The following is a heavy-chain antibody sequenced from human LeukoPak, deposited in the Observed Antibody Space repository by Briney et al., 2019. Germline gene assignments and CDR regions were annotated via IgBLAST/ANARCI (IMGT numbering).Heavy chain of an antibody. J-gene: IGHJ4*02. CDR2: INTNTGNP. Sequence: ASVKVPCKASGCTFTNYALNWVRQAPGQGLEWMGWINTNTGNPTYAQGFTGRFVFSLDTSVSTAYLQISSLKAEDTAVYYCAAAGANGFDYWGQGTLVTVSS. V-gene: IGHV7-4-1*02. CDR1: GCTFTNYA. D-gene: IGHD4/OR15-4a*01. CDR3: AAAGANGFDY.